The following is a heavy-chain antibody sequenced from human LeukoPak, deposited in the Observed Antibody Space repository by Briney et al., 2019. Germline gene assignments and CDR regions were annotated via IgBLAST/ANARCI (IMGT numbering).Heavy chain of an antibody. CDR2: INHSGST. Sequence: SETLSLTCAVYGGSFSGYYWSWIRQPPGKGLEWIGEINHSGSTNYNPSLKSRVTISVDTSKNQFSLKLSSVTAADTAVYYCARDLLFSARYNYAADWFDPWGRGTLVTVSS. J-gene: IGHJ5*02. V-gene: IGHV4-34*01. CDR1: GGSFSGYY. CDR3: ARDLLFSARYNYAADWFDP. D-gene: IGHD5-18*01.